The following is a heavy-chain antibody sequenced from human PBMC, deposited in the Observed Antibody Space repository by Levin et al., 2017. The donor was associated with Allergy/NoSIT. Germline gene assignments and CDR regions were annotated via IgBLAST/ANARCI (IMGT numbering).Heavy chain of an antibody. V-gene: IGHV3-30*03. J-gene: IGHJ1*01. Sequence: GGSLRLSCAASGFTFSNYGMHWVRQAPGKGLAWVALISYDGSNKYYEDSVKGRFTISRDNSKNTLYLQMNSLRAEDTAVYYCATHRSYSSTWYSGYFQHWGPGTLVTVSS. CDR1: GFTFSNYG. D-gene: IGHD6-13*01. CDR2: ISYDGSNK. CDR3: ATHRSYSSTWYSGYFQH.